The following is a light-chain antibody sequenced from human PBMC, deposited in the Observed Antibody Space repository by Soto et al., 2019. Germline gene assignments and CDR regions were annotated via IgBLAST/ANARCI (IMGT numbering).Light chain of an antibody. CDR2: KVS. J-gene: IGKJ1*01. V-gene: IGKV2-30*01. CDR1: QSLVYSDGNTY. CDR3: QQYNNLPPT. Sequence: DVVMTQSPLSLPVTLGQPASISCRSSQSLVYSDGNTYLNWFHQRPGQSPRRLIYKVSNRDSGVPDRFSGSGSGTDFTLTISSLQSEDFAIYYCQQYNNLPPTFGQGTKVDIK.